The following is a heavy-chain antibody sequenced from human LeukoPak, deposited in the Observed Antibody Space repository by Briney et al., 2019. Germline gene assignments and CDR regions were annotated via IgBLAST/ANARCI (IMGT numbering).Heavy chain of an antibody. Sequence: SETLSLTCAVSGGSINSSNWWSWVRQPPGKGLEWIGEIYHSGSTNYSPSLRSRVTISVDKSKNQFSLTLGSVSATDTAVYYCVSPRGFSYGYFDYWGQGTLVTVSS. CDR3: VSPRGFSYGYFDY. CDR2: IYHSGST. J-gene: IGHJ4*02. D-gene: IGHD5-18*01. V-gene: IGHV4-4*02. CDR1: GGSINSSNW.